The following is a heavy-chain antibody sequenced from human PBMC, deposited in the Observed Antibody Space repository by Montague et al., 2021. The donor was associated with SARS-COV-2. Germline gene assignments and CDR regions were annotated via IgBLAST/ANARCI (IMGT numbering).Heavy chain of an antibody. V-gene: IGHV4-39*07. CDR2: IYYSGST. D-gene: IGHD6-13*01. CDR1: GGSISSSSYY. Sequence: SETLSLTCTVSGGSISSSSYYWGWIRQPPGKGLEWIGSIYYSGSTYHNPSLKSRVTISVDTSKNQFSLKLSSVTAADTAVYYCARGGYSSSWYGTHNWFDPWGQGTLVTVSS. CDR3: ARGGYSSSWYGTHNWFDP. J-gene: IGHJ5*02.